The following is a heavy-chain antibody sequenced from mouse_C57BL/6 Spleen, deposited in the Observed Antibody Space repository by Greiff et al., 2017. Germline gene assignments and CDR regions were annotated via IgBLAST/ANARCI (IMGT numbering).Heavy chain of an antibody. Sequence: EVHLVESGGGLVKPGGSLKLSCAASGFTFSDYGMHWVRQAPEKGLEWVAYISSGSSTIYYADTVKGRFTISRDNAKNTLFLQMTSLRAEDTAMYYCARDTTVGPYYFDYWGQGTTLTVAA. CDR1: GFTFSDYG. CDR2: ISSGSSTI. CDR3: ARDTTVGPYYFDY. V-gene: IGHV5-17*01. J-gene: IGHJ2*01. D-gene: IGHD1-1*01.